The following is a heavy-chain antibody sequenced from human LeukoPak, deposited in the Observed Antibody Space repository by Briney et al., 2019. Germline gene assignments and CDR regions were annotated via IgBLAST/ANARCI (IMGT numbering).Heavy chain of an antibody. V-gene: IGHV4-59*11. CDR3: ARESSLIAVAGAFDY. CDR1: GGSISSHY. J-gene: IGHJ4*02. CDR2: IYYSGST. Sequence: PSETLSLTCTVSGGSISSHYWSWIRQPPGKGLEWIGYIYYSGSTNYNPSLKSRVTISVDTSKNQFSLKLSSVTAADTAVYYRARESSLIAVAGAFDYWGQGTLVTVSS. D-gene: IGHD6-19*01.